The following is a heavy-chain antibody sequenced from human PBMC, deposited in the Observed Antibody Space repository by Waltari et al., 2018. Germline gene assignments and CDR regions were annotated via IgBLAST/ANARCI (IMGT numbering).Heavy chain of an antibody. D-gene: IGHD3-3*01. J-gene: IGHJ6*03. CDR2: IIPIFGTA. CDR3: VREHYDFWSGYSPAYYMDV. V-gene: IGHV1-69*13. Sequence: QVQLVQSGAEVKKPGSSVKVSCKASGGTFSSYAISWVRQAPGQGLEWMGRIIPIFGTANYAQKFQGIVTITADKSTSTAYMELSSLRSEDTAVYYCVREHYDFWSGYSPAYYMDVWGKGTTVTISS. CDR1: GGTFSSYA.